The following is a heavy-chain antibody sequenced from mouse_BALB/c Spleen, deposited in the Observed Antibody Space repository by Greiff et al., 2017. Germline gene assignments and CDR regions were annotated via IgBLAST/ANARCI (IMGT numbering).Heavy chain of an antibody. J-gene: IGHJ3*01. Sequence: EVQLQQSGGGLVQPGGSRKLSCAASGFTFSSFGMHWVRQAPEKGLEWVAYISSGSSTIYYADTVKGRFTISRDNPKNTLFLQMTSLRSEDTAMYYCARGGYYAFDYWGQGTLVTVSA. CDR3: ARGGYYAFDY. CDR2: ISSGSSTI. CDR1: GFTFSSFG. V-gene: IGHV5-17*02. D-gene: IGHD2-3*01.